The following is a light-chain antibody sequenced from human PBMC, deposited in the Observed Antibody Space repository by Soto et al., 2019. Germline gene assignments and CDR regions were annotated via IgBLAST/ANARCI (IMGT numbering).Light chain of an antibody. CDR2: KAS. CDR1: QTISSW. J-gene: IGKJ1*01. Sequence: DIPMTQSPSTLSGSVGDRVTITCRASQTISSWLAWYQQKPGKAPKLLIYKASTLKSGVPSRFSGSGSGTEFTLTISSLQPDDFATYYCQLYNIYSEAFGQGTKVKLK. V-gene: IGKV1-5*03. CDR3: QLYNIYSEA.